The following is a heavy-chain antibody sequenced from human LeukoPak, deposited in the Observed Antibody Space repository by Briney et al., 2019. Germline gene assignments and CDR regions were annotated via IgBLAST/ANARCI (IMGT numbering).Heavy chain of an antibody. CDR2: IYYSGST. D-gene: IGHD2-8*02. J-gene: IGHJ4*02. CDR1: GGSISSYY. V-gene: IGHV4-59*01. CDR3: ATYRQVLLPFES. Sequence: SETLSLTCTVSGGSISSYYWSWIRQPPGEGLEWIGYIYYSGSTNYNPSLKSRVTISVDTSKNQFSLKLSSVTAADTAIYYCATYRQVLLPFESWGQGTLVTVSS.